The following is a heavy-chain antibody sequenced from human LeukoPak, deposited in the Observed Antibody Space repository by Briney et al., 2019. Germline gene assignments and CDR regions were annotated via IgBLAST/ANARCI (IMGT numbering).Heavy chain of an antibody. CDR3: AREGNYDFWSGYLKDSYYGMDV. Sequence: GGSLRLSCAASGFTFSSYSMNWVRQAPGKGLEWVSSISSSSSCIYYADSVKGRFTISRDNAKNSLYLQMNSLRAEDTAVYYCAREGNYDFWSGYLKDSYYGMDVWGQGTTVTVSS. CDR1: GFTFSSYS. CDR2: ISSSSSCI. J-gene: IGHJ6*02. V-gene: IGHV3-21*01. D-gene: IGHD3-3*01.